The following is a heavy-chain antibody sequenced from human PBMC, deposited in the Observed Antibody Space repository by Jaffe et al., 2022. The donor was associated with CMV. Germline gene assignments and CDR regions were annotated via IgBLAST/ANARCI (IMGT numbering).Heavy chain of an antibody. CDR1: GYTFTIYE. CDR2: MNPHSGST. D-gene: IGHD1-1*01. Sequence: QVHLVQSGAEVKKPGASVKVSCKASGYTFTIYEINWVRQAAGQGLEWMGWMNPHSGSTVYAQSFQGRVAMTRNTSLSTAYLELTSLRSEDTAIYYCAKRHDSTFYTFHPWGQGTLVTVSS. V-gene: IGHV1-8*01. CDR3: AKRHDSTFYTFHP. J-gene: IGHJ5*02.